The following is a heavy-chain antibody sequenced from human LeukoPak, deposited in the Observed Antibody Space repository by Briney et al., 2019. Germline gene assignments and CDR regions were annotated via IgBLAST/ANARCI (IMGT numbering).Heavy chain of an antibody. D-gene: IGHD2-2*01. Sequence: SGGSLRLSCAASGFTFSDYWMHWVRQAPGKGLVWVSRITSDGSSTTYADSVKGRFTISRDNAKNSLYLQMNSPRAEDTAVYYCARDFSRVPDYWGQGTLVTVSS. CDR2: ITSDGSST. V-gene: IGHV3-74*01. CDR1: GFTFSDYW. CDR3: ARDFSRVPDY. J-gene: IGHJ4*02.